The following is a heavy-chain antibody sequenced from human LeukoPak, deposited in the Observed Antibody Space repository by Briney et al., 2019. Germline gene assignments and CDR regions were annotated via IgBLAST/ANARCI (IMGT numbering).Heavy chain of an antibody. CDR2: IYSGGST. Sequence: GGSLRLSCAASGFTVSSNYMSWVRQAPGKGLEWVSVIYSGGSTYYADSVKGRFTISRDNSKNTLYLQMNSLRAEDTAVYYCARGLSTTRDYYYYYMDVWGKGTTVTVSS. CDR3: ARGLSTTRDYYYYYMDV. D-gene: IGHD2-15*01. J-gene: IGHJ6*03. V-gene: IGHV3-53*01. CDR1: GFTVSSNY.